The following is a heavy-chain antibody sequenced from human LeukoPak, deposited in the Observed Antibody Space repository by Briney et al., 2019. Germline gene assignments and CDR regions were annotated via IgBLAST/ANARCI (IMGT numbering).Heavy chain of an antibody. Sequence: GGSLRLSCAASGFTFSSYAMSWVRQAPGKGLEWVSAISGSGGSTYYADSVKGRFTISRDNSKNTPYLQMNSLRAEDTAVYYCAKLRFEFSGSYYGMFDYWGQGTLVTVSS. CDR3: AKLRFEFSGSYYGMFDY. CDR2: ISGSGGST. V-gene: IGHV3-23*01. D-gene: IGHD1-26*01. J-gene: IGHJ4*02. CDR1: GFTFSSYA.